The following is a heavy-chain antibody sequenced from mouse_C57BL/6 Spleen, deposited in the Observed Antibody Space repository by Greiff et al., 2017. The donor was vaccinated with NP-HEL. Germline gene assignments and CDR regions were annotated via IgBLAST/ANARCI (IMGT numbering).Heavy chain of an antibody. V-gene: IGHV1-69*01. D-gene: IGHD1-1*01. CDR3: ARDYGSSYEYFDV. Sequence: VQLQQPGAELVMPGASVKLSCKASGYTFTSYWMHWVKQRPGQGLEWIGEIDPSDSSTTYNQKFKGKSTLTVDKSSSTAYMQLSRLTAEDSAVYYCARDYGSSYEYFDVWGTGTTVTVSS. J-gene: IGHJ1*03. CDR1: GYTFTSYW. CDR2: IDPSDSST.